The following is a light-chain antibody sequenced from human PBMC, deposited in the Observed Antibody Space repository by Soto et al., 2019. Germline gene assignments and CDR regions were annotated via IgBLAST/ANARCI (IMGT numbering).Light chain of an antibody. Sequence: DIQMTQSPSTLSASVGDRVTITCRASQSISSWLAWYQQKPGKAPKLLIYKASSLESGVPSRFSGSGSGTEFTLTISSLQPDDFATYYCQQYNSYPYTFGEGTKLEIK. J-gene: IGKJ2*01. CDR3: QQYNSYPYT. CDR2: KAS. V-gene: IGKV1-5*03. CDR1: QSISSW.